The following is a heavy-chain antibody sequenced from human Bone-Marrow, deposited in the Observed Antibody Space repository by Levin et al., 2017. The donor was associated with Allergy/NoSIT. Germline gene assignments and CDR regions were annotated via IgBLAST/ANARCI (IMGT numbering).Heavy chain of an antibody. J-gene: IGHJ5*02. CDR3: ARNCLFLEWDWFDP. Sequence: SVKVSCKASGDTFSSYTISWVRQAPGQGLEWMGRIIPILGIANYAQKFQGRVTITADKSTSTAYMELSSLRSEDTAVYYCARNCLFLEWDWFDPWGQGTLVTVSS. V-gene: IGHV1-69*02. CDR2: IIPILGIA. D-gene: IGHD3-3*01. CDR1: GDTFSSYT.